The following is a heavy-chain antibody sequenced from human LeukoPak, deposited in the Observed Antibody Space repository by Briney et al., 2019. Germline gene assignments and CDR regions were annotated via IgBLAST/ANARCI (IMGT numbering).Heavy chain of an antibody. CDR2: IRTGDGDT. Sequence: ASAKISCKASGYTFNSYGITWVRQAPGQGLEWMRWIRTGDGDTHYAEKLQGRVTMTTDTSTSTAYMELKSLRSDDTAVYYCARGLFGNFGRVSYTEFDFWGQGTLVTVSS. CDR3: ARGLFGNFGRVSYTEFDF. D-gene: IGHD2-2*02. J-gene: IGHJ4*02. CDR1: GYTFNSYG. V-gene: IGHV1-18*01.